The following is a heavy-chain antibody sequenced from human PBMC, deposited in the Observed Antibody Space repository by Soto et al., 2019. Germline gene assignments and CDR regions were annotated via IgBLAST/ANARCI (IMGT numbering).Heavy chain of an antibody. CDR3: ALGGYNYGRPFDF. CDR2: VYHRGTT. J-gene: IGHJ4*02. V-gene: IGHV4-59*01. D-gene: IGHD5-18*01. Sequence: TLSLTCSVSGASTSNYHYSWIRQSPGKGLEWIGYVYHRGTTYYTPSLKSRVNMSVDTSTNEFYLNLKSVTAADTAVYYCALGGYNYGRPFDFWGQGTLVTVSS. CDR1: GASTSNYH.